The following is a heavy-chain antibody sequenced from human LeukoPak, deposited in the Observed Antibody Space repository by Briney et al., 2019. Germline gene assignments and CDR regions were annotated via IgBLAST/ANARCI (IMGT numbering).Heavy chain of an antibody. CDR2: IYSGGSI. CDR3: ARDMEPQSNDYYDSSGYDFDY. D-gene: IGHD3-22*01. Sequence: GGSLRLSCAASGLIVSSNYMTWVRQAPGKGLEWVSVIYSGGSIYYADSVKGRFTISRDNAKNSLYLQMNSLRAEDTAVYYCARDMEPQSNDYYDSSGYDFDYWGQGTLVTVSS. J-gene: IGHJ4*02. V-gene: IGHV3-53*01. CDR1: GLIVSSNY.